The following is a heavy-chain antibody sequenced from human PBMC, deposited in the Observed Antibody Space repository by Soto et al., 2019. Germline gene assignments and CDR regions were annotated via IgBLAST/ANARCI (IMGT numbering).Heavy chain of an antibody. J-gene: IGHJ6*03. CDR3: ARTKDYYYHMDV. V-gene: IGHV4-59*01. Sequence: SETLSLTCTVSGGSISSYYWSWIRQPPGKGLEWIGYIYYSGSTNYNPSLKSRVTISVDTSKNQFSLKLSSVTAADTAVYYCARTKDYYYHMDVSGKGTTVTVS. CDR1: GGSISSYY. CDR2: IYYSGST.